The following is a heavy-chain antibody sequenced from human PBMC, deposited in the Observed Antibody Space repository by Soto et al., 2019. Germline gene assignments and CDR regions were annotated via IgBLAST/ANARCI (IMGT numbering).Heavy chain of an antibody. CDR1: GGSFSGYY. CDR2: INHSGST. CDR3: ARAPIAAAGTYYYMDV. Sequence: PSETLSLTCAVYGGSFSGYYWSWIRQPPGKGLERIGEINHSGSTNYNPSLKSRVTISVDTSKNQFSLKLSSVTAADTAVYYCARAPIAAAGTYYYMDVWGKGTTVTVSS. J-gene: IGHJ6*03. D-gene: IGHD6-13*01. V-gene: IGHV4-34*01.